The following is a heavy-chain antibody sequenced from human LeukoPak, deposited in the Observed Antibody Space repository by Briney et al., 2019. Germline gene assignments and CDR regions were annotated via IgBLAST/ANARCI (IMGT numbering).Heavy chain of an antibody. CDR1: GGSFSDYY. J-gene: IGHJ4*02. CDR3: AREEIAARIDY. CDR2: ISSSGSTI. V-gene: IGHV3-11*04. Sequence: LTCAVYGGSFSDYYMSWIRQAPGKGLEWVSYISSSGSTIYYADSVKGRFTISRDNAKNSLYLQMNSLRAEDTAVYYCAREEIAARIDYWGQGTLVTVSS. D-gene: IGHD6-6*01.